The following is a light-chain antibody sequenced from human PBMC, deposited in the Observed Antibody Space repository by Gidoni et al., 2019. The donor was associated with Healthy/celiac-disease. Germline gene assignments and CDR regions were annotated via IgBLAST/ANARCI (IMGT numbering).Light chain of an antibody. V-gene: IGKV3-20*01. CDR1: QSVSSSY. J-gene: IGKJ1*01. CDR3: QQYGSSRGT. CDR2: GAS. Sequence: EIVLTQSPGTLSLSPGDRATLACRASQSVSSSYLAWYQQTPGQAPRLLIYGASSRATGIPDRFSGSGSGTDFTLTISRLEPEDVAVYYCQQYGSSRGTFGQGTKVEIK.